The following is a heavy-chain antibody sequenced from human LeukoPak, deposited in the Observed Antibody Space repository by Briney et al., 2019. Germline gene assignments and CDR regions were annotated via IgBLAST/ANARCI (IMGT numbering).Heavy chain of an antibody. D-gene: IGHD6-19*01. CDR3: ARNIGVGPNGDS. J-gene: IGHJ4*02. CDR2: INPQSGGT. Sequence: ASVKVSCKASGYSSIAYYMHWVRQAPGEGLEWMGWINPQSGGTHYAQKFQGRVTMTRDTSITTAYMELSRLTSDDTALYYCARNIGVGPNGDSWGQGTLVTVSS. CDR1: GYSSIAYY. V-gene: IGHV1-2*02.